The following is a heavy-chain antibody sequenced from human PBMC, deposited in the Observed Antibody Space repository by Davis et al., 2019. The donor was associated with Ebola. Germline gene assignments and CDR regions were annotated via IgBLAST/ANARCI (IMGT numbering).Heavy chain of an antibody. CDR3: AKDRVSGSYVARQRELDY. D-gene: IGHD1-26*01. CDR1: GFTFSSYA. V-gene: IGHV3-23*01. CDR2: ISGSGGST. Sequence: GESLKISCGASGFTFSSYAMSWVRQAPGKGLEWVSAISGSGGSTYYADSVKGRLTISRDNSKNTLYLQMNSLRAEDTAVYYCAKDRVSGSYVARQRELDYWGQGTLVTVSS. J-gene: IGHJ4*02.